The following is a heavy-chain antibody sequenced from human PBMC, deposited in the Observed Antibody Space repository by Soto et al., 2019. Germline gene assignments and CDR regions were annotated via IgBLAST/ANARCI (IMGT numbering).Heavy chain of an antibody. J-gene: IGHJ4*02. CDR1: DYSISSGYY. Sequence: SETLSLTCGVSDYSISSGYYWGWIRQPPEKGREWIGTIYHPGNTYYNPSLKSRVTISLDTSKNQFFLRLDSVTATDTAVYYCAKVSLGYFDYWGQGTLVTVSS. V-gene: IGHV4-38-2*01. CDR2: IYHPGNT. CDR3: AKVSLGYFDY.